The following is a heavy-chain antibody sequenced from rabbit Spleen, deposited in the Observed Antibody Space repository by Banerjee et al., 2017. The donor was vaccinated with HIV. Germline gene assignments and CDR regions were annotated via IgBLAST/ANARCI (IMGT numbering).Heavy chain of an antibody. V-gene: IGHV1S7*01. CDR2: IDPVFGIT. D-gene: IGHD6-1*01. Sequence: QLEESGGGLVQPGGSLKLSCTASGFTLSSYYMNWVRQAPGKGLEWIGYIDPVFGITYYANWVNGRFSISRENAQNTVFLHMTSLTAADTATYFCASAYSDIYFSLWGQGTLVTVS. CDR3: ASAYSDIYFSL. J-gene: IGHJ4*01. CDR1: GFTLSSYY.